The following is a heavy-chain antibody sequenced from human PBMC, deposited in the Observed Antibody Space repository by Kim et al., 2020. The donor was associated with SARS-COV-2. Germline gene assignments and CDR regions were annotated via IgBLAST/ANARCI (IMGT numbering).Heavy chain of an antibody. J-gene: IGHJ2*01. CDR2: IYHSGST. D-gene: IGHD2-21*02. V-gene: IGHV4-4*02. CDR3: ARGVVTLGFPHQRYFDL. Sequence: SETLSLTCAVSGGSISSSNWWSWVRQPPGKGLEWIGEIYHSGSTNYNPSLKSRVTISVDKSKNQFSLKLSSVTAADTAVYYCARGVVTLGFPHQRYFDLWGRGTLVTVSS. CDR1: GGSISSSNW.